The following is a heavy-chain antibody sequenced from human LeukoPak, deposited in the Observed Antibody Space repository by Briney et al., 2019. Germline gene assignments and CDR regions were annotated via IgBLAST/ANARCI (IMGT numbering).Heavy chain of an antibody. CDR2: IKSKTDGGTT. CDR3: TTDSGIDDAPFDY. CDR1: GFTFSNAW. V-gene: IGHV3-15*01. D-gene: IGHD2-2*01. J-gene: IGHJ4*02. Sequence: PGGSLRLSCAASGFTFSNAWMSWVRQAPGKGLEWVVRIKSKTDGGTTDYAAPVKGRFTISRDDSKNTLYLQMNSLKTEDTAVYYCTTDSGIDDAPFDYWGQGTLVTVSS.